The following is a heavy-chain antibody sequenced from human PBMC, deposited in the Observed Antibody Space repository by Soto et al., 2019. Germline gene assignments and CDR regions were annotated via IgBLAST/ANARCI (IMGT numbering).Heavy chain of an antibody. D-gene: IGHD5-18*01. CDR3: ARGSSGGVDTAMVSYYYGMDV. V-gene: IGHV3-11*01. Sequence: GGSLRLSCAASGFTFSDYYMSWIRQAPGKGLEWVSYISSSGSTIYYADSVKGRFTISRDNAKNSLYLQMNSLRAEDTAVYYCARGSSGGVDTAMVSYYYGMDVWGQGTTVTVSS. CDR2: ISSSGSTI. J-gene: IGHJ6*02. CDR1: GFTFSDYY.